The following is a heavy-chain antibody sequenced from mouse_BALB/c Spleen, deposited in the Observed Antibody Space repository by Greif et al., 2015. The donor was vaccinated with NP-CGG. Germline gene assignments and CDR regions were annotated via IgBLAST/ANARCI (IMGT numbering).Heavy chain of an antibody. CDR1: GFNIKDYY. J-gene: IGHJ3*01. Sequence: EVQLQQSGAELVRSGASVKLSCTASGFNIKDYYMHWVKQRPEQGLEWIGWIDPENGDTEYAPKFQGKATMTADTSSNTAYLRLSSLTSEDTAVYYCNAPAYWGQGTLVTVSA. V-gene: IGHV14-4*02. CDR3: NAPAY. CDR2: IDPENGDT.